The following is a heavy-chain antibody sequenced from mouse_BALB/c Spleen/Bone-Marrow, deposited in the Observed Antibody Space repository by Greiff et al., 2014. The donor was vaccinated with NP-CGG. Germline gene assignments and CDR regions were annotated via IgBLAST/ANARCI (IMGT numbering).Heavy chain of an antibody. CDR2: INPGSGGT. Sequence: VQLQQSGAELVRPGTSVKVSCKASGYAFTNYLIEWVKQRPGQGLEWIGMINPGSGGTNYNEKFKGKATLTADKSSSTAYMQLSSLTSDDSAVYFCARRDGSYFDYWGRGTTLTVSS. J-gene: IGHJ2*01. V-gene: IGHV1-54*01. D-gene: IGHD3-3*01. CDR3: ARRDGSYFDY. CDR1: GYAFTNYL.